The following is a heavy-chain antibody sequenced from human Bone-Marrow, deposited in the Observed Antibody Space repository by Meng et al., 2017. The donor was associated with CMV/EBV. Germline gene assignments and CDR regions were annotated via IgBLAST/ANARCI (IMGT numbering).Heavy chain of an antibody. J-gene: IGHJ6*02. V-gene: IGHV3-48*03. CDR3: ARGGNFWSGYYYYYGMDV. D-gene: IGHD3-3*01. Sequence: GESLKISCAASGFTFSSYEMNWVRQAPGKGLEWVSYISSSGSTIYYADSVKGRFTISRDNAKNSLYLQMNSLRAEDTAVYYCARGGNFWSGYYYYYGMDVWGQGTTVTVSS. CDR1: GFTFSSYE. CDR2: ISSSGSTI.